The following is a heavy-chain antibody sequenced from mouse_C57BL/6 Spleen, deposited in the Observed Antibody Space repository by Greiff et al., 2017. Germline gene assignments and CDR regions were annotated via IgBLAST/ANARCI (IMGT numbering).Heavy chain of an antibody. CDR1: GFTFSSYA. CDR3: TRVGGAERYYFDY. J-gene: IGHJ2*01. V-gene: IGHV5-9-1*02. CDR2: ISSGGDYN. Sequence: EVKVVESGAGLVKPGGSLKLSCAASGFTFSSYAMSWVRQTPEKRLEWVAYISSGGDYNYYADTVKGRFTISVDNARNTLYLQMSSLKSEDTAVYYGTRVGGAERYYFDYWGQGTTLTVSA.